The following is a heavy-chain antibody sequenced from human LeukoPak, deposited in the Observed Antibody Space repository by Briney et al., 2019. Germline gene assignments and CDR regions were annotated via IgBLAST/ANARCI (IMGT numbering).Heavy chain of an antibody. CDR2: IYYSGST. J-gene: IGHJ6*02. CDR1: GGSIRSYY. D-gene: IGHD3-3*01. CDR3: ARDNDSWSGYYRYWGMDV. V-gene: IGHV4-59*01. Sequence: SETLALTCTVSGGSIRSYYWSWIRQPPGKGLEWIGYIYYSGSTNYNPSLKSRVIISVDTSKKQFSLRLSSVNDADTAVYCCARDNDSWSGYYRYWGMDVWGQGTTVTVSS.